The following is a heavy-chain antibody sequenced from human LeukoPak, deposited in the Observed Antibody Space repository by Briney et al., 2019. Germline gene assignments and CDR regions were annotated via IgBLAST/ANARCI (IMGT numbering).Heavy chain of an antibody. CDR2: IYYSGST. Sequence: SETLSLTRTVSGGSISSYYWSWIRQPPGKGLEWIGYIYYSGSTNYNPSLKSRVTISVDTSKNQFSLKRGSVTAADTAVYYCARYSSANGFDPWGQGTLVTVSS. J-gene: IGHJ5*02. D-gene: IGHD6-19*01. CDR3: ARYSSANGFDP. CDR1: GGSISSYY. V-gene: IGHV4-59*01.